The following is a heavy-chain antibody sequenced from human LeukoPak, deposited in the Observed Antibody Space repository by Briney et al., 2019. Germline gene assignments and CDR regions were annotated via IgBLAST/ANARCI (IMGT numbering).Heavy chain of an antibody. CDR2: ISSSSSTI. D-gene: IGHD2-2*01. V-gene: IGHV3-48*01. J-gene: IGHJ6*02. CDR1: GFTFSSYS. CDR3: ARECPYQLLSYYYYYYGMDV. Sequence: GGSLRLSCAASGFTFSSYSMNWVRQAPGKGLEWVSYISSSSSTIYYADSVKGRFTISRDNAKNSLYLQMNSLRAEDTAVYYCARECPYQLLSYYYYYYGMDVWGQGTTVTVSS.